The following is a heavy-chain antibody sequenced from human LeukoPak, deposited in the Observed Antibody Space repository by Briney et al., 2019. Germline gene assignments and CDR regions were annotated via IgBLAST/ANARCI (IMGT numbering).Heavy chain of an antibody. Sequence: EGSLRLSCATSGFTLSNFWMNWVRQAPGKGLEWVANIEDDGNKKNYVDSVKGRFTISRDNVKNSIYLQMNSLRADDTAVYYCARGRGIALWGQGTLVTVSS. CDR1: GFTLSNFW. CDR2: IEDDGNKK. J-gene: IGHJ4*02. D-gene: IGHD6-13*01. CDR3: ARGRGIAL. V-gene: IGHV3-7*01.